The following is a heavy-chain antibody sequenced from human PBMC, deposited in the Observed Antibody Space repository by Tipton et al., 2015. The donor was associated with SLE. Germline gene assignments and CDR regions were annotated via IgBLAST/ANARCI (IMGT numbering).Heavy chain of an antibody. CDR3: ARGQCGGDCYDS. Sequence: GLVKPSQTLSLTCAISGDSVFSDSAAWNWIRQSPSRGLEWLGRTYYRSRWHDDYADSVKGHITVNADSSKNQFSLQLTSVTPDDTGVYYCARGQCGGDCYDSWGQGTLVTVSS. V-gene: IGHV6-1*01. CDR1: GDSVFSDSAA. CDR2: TYYRSRWHD. D-gene: IGHD2-21*01. J-gene: IGHJ4*02.